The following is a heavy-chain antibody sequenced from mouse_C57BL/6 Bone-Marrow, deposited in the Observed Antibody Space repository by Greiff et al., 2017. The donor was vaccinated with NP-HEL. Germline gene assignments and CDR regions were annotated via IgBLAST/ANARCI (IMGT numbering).Heavy chain of an antibody. V-gene: IGHV1-50*01. J-gene: IGHJ1*03. Sequence: QVQLQQSGAELVKPGASVKLSCKASGYTFTSYWMQWVKQRPGQGLEWIGEIDPSDSYTNYNQKFKGKATLTVDTSSSTAYMQLSSLTSEDSAVYYCARPDGYYPYWYFDVWGTGTTVTVSS. CDR3: ARPDGYYPYWYFDV. CDR1: GYTFTSYW. CDR2: IDPSDSYT. D-gene: IGHD2-3*01.